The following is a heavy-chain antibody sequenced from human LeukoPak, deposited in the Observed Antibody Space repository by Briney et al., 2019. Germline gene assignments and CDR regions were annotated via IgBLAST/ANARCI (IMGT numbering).Heavy chain of an antibody. CDR3: ASEYSASEH. CDR1: GYNFVGYY. Sequence: ASVKVSCKASGYNFVGYYLHWVRQAPGQGLEWMAWIDPYTGKTHYAQKFQGRITVTRDTSLSTTYMELNWLTSDDTALYYCASEYSASEHWGQGTLVTVSS. V-gene: IGHV1-2*02. J-gene: IGHJ1*01. CDR2: IDPYTGKT. D-gene: IGHD5-12*01.